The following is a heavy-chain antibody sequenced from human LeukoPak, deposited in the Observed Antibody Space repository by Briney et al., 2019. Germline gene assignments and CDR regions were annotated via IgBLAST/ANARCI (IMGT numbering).Heavy chain of an antibody. Sequence: PGGSLRLSCAASGFTFSSYSMNWVRQAPGKGLEWVSSISSSSSYIYYADSVKGRFTISRDNAKNPLYLQMNSLRAEDTAVYYCARDGPDYSYYYYYMDVWGKGTTVTVSS. CDR3: ARDGPDYSYYYYYMDV. V-gene: IGHV3-21*01. D-gene: IGHD4-11*01. CDR2: ISSSSSYI. J-gene: IGHJ6*03. CDR1: GFTFSSYS.